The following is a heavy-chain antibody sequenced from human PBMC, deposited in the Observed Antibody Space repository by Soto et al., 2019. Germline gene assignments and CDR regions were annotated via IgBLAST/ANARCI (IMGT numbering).Heavy chain of an antibody. Sequence: ASVKVSCKVSGYTLTELSMHWVRQAPGKGLEWMGGFDPEDGETIYAQKFQGRVTMTEDTSTDTAYMELSSLRSEDTAVYYCATEVCKRRDGYNWREYYYYYYGLDVWGQGTTVTVSS. CDR3: ATEVCKRRDGYNWREYYYYYYGLDV. J-gene: IGHJ6*02. D-gene: IGHD5-12*01. V-gene: IGHV1-24*01. CDR1: GYTLTELS. CDR2: FDPEDGET.